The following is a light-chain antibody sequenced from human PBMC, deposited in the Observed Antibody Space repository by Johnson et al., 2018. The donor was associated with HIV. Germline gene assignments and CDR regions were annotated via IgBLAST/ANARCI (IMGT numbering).Light chain of an antibody. CDR2: ENN. V-gene: IGLV1-51*02. J-gene: IGLJ1*01. CDR1: SSNIGNNY. CDR3: GTSDSSLRAGF. Sequence: QSVLTQSPSVSAAPGQKVTISCSGSSSNIGNNYVSWYQQLPGTAPKLLIYENNKRPSGIPDRFSGSKSGPSATLGITGLQTRAEADSYCGTSDSSLRAGFFGTGTKGTVL.